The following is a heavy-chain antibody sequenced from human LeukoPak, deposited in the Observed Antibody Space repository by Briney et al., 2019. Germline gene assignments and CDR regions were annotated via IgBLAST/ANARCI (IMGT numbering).Heavy chain of an antibody. D-gene: IGHD5-12*01. CDR2: INPNSGGT. Sequence: ASVKVSCKASGYTFTGYYMHWVRQAPGQGLEWMRWINPNSGGTNYAQKFQGRVTMTRDTSISTAYMELSRLRSDDTAVYYCARYDSGYDYRGIDYWGQGTLVTVSS. J-gene: IGHJ4*02. V-gene: IGHV1-2*02. CDR1: GYTFTGYY. CDR3: ARYDSGYDYRGIDY.